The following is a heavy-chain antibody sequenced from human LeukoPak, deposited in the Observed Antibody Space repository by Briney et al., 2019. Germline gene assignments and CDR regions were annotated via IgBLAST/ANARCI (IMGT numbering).Heavy chain of an antibody. J-gene: IGHJ3*02. V-gene: IGHV3-74*01. CDR2: INTDGSST. CDR1: GFTFSSYW. Sequence: GGSLRLSCAASGFTFSSYWMHWVRQAPGKGLVWVSRINTDGSSTSYADSVKGRFTISRDNAKNTLYLQMNSLRAEDTAVYYCARRRYCSSTSCYEGAFDIWGQGTMVTVSS. CDR3: ARRRYCSSTSCYEGAFDI. D-gene: IGHD2-2*01.